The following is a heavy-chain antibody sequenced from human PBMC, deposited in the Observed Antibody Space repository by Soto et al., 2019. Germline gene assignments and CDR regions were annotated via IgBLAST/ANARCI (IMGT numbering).Heavy chain of an antibody. D-gene: IGHD3-10*01. J-gene: IGHJ4*02. Sequence: SGGSLRLSCAASGFTFSSYAMHWVRQAPGKGLEWVAVILYDGSNKYYADSVKGRFTISRDNSKNTLYLQMNSLRAEDTAVYYCAKRYYYGSGSSWYYLDYWGQGTLVIVYS. V-gene: IGHV3-30*18. CDR1: GFTFSSYA. CDR3: AKRYYYGSGSSWYYLDY. CDR2: ILYDGSNK.